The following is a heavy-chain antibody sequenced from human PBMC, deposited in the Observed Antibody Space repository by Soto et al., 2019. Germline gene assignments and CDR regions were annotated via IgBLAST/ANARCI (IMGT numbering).Heavy chain of an antibody. CDR3: AKQRAGYGSGSDTYYFDF. J-gene: IGHJ4*02. CDR1: GFTFSTYA. Sequence: EVQLLESGGGLVQPGGSLRLSCSTSGFTFSTYAMNWVRQAPGKGLEWVSALRGSGGTTYYADSVRGRFTISRDNSKNTLCLQMNSLRAEDTALYYCAKQRAGYGSGSDTYYFDFWGQGAPVTVSS. V-gene: IGHV3-23*01. CDR2: LRGSGGTT. D-gene: IGHD3-10*01.